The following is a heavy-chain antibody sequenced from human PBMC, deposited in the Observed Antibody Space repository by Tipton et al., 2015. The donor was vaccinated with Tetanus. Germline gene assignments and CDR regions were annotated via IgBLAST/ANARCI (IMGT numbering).Heavy chain of an antibody. J-gene: IGHJ4*02. D-gene: IGHD2-2*01. Sequence: TLSLTCTVSGGSISSYYWSWIRQPAGKGLEWIGRIYTSGSTNYNPSLKSRVTMSVDTSKNQFSLKLSSVTAADTAVYYCARGSQVVVVPAPPRPFDYWGQGTLVTVSS. V-gene: IGHV4-4*07. CDR2: IYTSGST. CDR1: GGSISSYY. CDR3: ARGSQVVVVPAPPRPFDY.